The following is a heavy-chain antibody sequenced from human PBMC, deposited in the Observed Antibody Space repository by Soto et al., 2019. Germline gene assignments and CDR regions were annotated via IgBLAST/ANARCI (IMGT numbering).Heavy chain of an antibody. CDR3: AGADSSGWQTDFDY. CDR2: IIPIFGTA. V-gene: IGHV1-69*01. Sequence: QVQLVQSGAEVKKPGSSVKVSCKASGGTFSSYAISWVRQAPGQGLEWMGGIIPIFGTANYAQKFQGRVTITADESTSTAYMGLSSLRSEDTAVYYCAGADSSGWQTDFDYWGQGTLVTVSS. CDR1: GGTFSSYA. J-gene: IGHJ4*02. D-gene: IGHD6-19*01.